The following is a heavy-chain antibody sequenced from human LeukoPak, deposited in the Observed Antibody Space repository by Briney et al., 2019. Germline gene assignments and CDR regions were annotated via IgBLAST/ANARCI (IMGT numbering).Heavy chain of an antibody. Sequence: KTSETLSLTCAVYGGSFSGYYWSWLPQRPGNGLEWFGEINHRGITNYNPSLKSRVTISVDPSKNKLSLKLSSVTAADTAVYYCARGALDFWSGYYSALYFDYWGQGTLVTVSS. CDR3: ARGALDFWSGYYSALYFDY. D-gene: IGHD3-3*01. V-gene: IGHV4-34*01. J-gene: IGHJ4*02. CDR2: INHRGIT. CDR1: GGSFSGYY.